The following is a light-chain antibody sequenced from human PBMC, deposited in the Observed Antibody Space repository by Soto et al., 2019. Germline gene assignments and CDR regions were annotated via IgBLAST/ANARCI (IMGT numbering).Light chain of an antibody. CDR3: QQRSNWPPVT. CDR1: QSVSSN. V-gene: IGKV3-11*01. Sequence: EIVMTQSPATLSVSPGEGATLSCRASQSVSSNLAWYQQKPGQAPRLLIYGASSRATGVPDRISGSGSGTDFTLTISSLEPEDFAVYYCQQRSNWPPVTFGGGTKVDIK. J-gene: IGKJ4*01. CDR2: GAS.